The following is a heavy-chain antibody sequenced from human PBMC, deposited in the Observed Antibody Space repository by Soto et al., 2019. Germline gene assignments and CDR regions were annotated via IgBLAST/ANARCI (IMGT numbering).Heavy chain of an antibody. CDR2: IYPGDSDT. Sequence: PGESLKISCKGSGYSFTSYWIGWVRQMPGKGLEWMRIIYPGDSDTRVSPSLQGRVTISADKSTSTIYLQWSSLKASDTAMYYCARGTYDLERQNWFDPWGQETLFTVSS. V-gene: IGHV5-51*01. CDR3: ARGTYDLERQNWFDP. D-gene: IGHD3-3*01. J-gene: IGHJ5*02. CDR1: GYSFTSYW.